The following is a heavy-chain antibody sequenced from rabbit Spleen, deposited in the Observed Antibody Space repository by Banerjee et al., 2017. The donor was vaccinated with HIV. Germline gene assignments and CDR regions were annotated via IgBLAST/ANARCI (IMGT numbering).Heavy chain of an antibody. Sequence: QSLEESGGDLVKPGASLTLTCTASGFFFSSSYWICWVRQAPGKGLEWIACIYGGSSDSTYYASWAKGRFTISKTSSTTVTLQMTSLTAADTATYFCARGIVYGYAGDAYPPYGMDLWGQGTLVTVS. D-gene: IGHD6-1*01. V-gene: IGHV1S40*01. J-gene: IGHJ6*01. CDR2: IYGGSSDST. CDR3: ARGIVYGYAGDAYPPYGMDL. CDR1: GFFFSSSYW.